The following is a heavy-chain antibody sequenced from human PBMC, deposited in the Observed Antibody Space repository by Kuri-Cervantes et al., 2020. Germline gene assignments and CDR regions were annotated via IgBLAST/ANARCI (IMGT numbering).Heavy chain of an antibody. Sequence: GGSLRLSCAASGFTFSSYSMNWVRQAPGKGLEWVSYISSSSSTIYYADSVKGRFTISRDNSKNTLYLQMNSLRAEDTAVYYCATSGEYGDFDYWGQGTLVTVSS. CDR2: ISSSSSTI. D-gene: IGHD3-10*01. CDR1: GFTFSSYS. J-gene: IGHJ4*02. V-gene: IGHV3-48*01. CDR3: ATSGEYGDFDY.